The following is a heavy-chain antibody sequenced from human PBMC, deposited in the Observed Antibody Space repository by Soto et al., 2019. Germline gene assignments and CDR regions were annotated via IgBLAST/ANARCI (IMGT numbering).Heavy chain of an antibody. V-gene: IGHV4-31*03. CDR1: GGSISSGGTY. CDR2: IYYSGST. J-gene: IGHJ4*02. CDR3: AREVNVNYFDY. Sequence: QVQLQESGPGLVKPSQTLSLTCTVSGGSISSGGTYWSGIRQHPGKGLEWIGYIYYSGSTYYNPSLKSRVTISVDTSKNQFSLKLSSVTAADTAVYYCAREVNVNYFDYWGQGTLVTVSS.